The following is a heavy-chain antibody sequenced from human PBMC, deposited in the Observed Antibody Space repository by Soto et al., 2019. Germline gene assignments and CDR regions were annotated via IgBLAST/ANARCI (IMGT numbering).Heavy chain of an antibody. CDR1: GDSVSSNSAA. V-gene: IGHV6-1*01. J-gene: IGHJ3*02. CDR2: TYYRSKWYN. CDR3: ARERGVLSEAFDI. D-gene: IGHD3-10*01. Sequence: SQTLSLTCAISGDSVSSNSAAWNWLRQSPSRGLEWLGRTYYRSKWYNDYVVSVKSRITINPDTSKNQFSLQLNSMTPEDTAVYYCARERGVLSEAFDIWGQGTVVTVSS.